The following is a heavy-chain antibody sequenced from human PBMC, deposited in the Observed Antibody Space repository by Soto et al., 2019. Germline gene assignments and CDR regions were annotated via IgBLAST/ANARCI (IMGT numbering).Heavy chain of an antibody. CDR2: ISVYNYNT. D-gene: IGHD3-10*01. CDR1: GYTFSNYG. Sequence: QVQLVQSGAEVKKPGASVKVSCKTSGYTFSNYGIAWVRQAPGQGLEWMGWISVYNYNTNYAQKLQGRVTMTRDISTSTAYMELRSLISDDTAVYYCARGGGYYGSGTYPFDHWGQGTLVTVSS. J-gene: IGHJ4*02. CDR3: ARGGGYYGSGTYPFDH. V-gene: IGHV1-18*01.